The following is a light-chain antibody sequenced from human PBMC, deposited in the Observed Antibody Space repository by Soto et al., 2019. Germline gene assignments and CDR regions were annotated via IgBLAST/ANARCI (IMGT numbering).Light chain of an antibody. CDR1: TSNIGAGYE. CDR3: QSYDNSLSGSGV. Sequence: QSVLTQPPSVSGAPGQRGTISCTGSTSNIGAGYEVHWYQQLPGTAPKLLVSGHNIRPSGVPDRFSGFKSGASASLVITGLQAEDEADYYCQSYDNSLSGSGVFGGGTKVTVL. J-gene: IGLJ3*02. CDR2: GHN. V-gene: IGLV1-40*01.